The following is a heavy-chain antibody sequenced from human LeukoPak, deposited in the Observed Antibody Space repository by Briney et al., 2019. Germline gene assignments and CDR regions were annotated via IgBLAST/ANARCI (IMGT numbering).Heavy chain of an antibody. CDR1: GFTFSSYS. D-gene: IGHD2-15*01. CDR2: ISSSSSTI. J-gene: IGHJ4*02. Sequence: PGGSLKLSCAASGFTFSSYSMNWVRQAPGKGLEWVSYISSSSSTIYYADSVKGRFTISRDNAKNSLYLQMNSLRAEDTAVYYCAREFQYCSGGSCSVHYFDYWGQGTLVTVSS. V-gene: IGHV3-48*01. CDR3: AREFQYCSGGSCSVHYFDY.